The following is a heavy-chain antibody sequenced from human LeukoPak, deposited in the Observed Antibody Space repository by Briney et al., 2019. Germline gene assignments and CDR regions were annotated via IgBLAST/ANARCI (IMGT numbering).Heavy chain of an antibody. V-gene: IGHV3-66*03. CDR3: ARDRAANQDWVEFDP. CDR1: GFRLSDYY. J-gene: IGHJ5*02. D-gene: IGHD3/OR15-3a*01. Sequence: GGSLRLSCAVSGFRLSDYYMSWVRQAPGKGLEWGGLIRDSGGAFYADFARGRFAISRDESENTLYLQMNSLRVEDTAAYFCARDRAANQDWVEFDPWGQGTPVIVSS. CDR2: IRDSGGA.